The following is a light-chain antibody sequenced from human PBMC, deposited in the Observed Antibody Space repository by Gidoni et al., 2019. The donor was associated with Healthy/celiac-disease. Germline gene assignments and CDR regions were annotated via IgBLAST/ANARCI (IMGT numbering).Light chain of an antibody. J-gene: IGKJ1*01. Sequence: IQMTQSPSSLSASVGDRVTITSRASQRIRNDLGWYQQKPGKAPKLLIYAASSLQSGVPSRFSGSGSGTDFTLTSSSLQPEDFATYYCLQDYNYPRTFGQGTKVEIK. CDR3: LQDYNYPRT. CDR2: AAS. CDR1: QRIRND. V-gene: IGKV1-6*01.